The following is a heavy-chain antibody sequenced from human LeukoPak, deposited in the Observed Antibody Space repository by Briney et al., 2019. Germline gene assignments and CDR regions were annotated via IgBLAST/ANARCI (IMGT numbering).Heavy chain of an antibody. Sequence: SETLSLTCAVYGGSFSGYYWSWIRQPPGKGLEWIGEINHSGSTNYNPSLKSRVTISVDTSKIQFSLKLSSVTAADTAVYYCARGVGGSPYDYWGQGTLVTVSS. CDR1: GGSFSGYY. CDR3: ARGVGGSPYDY. V-gene: IGHV4-34*01. D-gene: IGHD2-15*01. CDR2: INHSGST. J-gene: IGHJ4*02.